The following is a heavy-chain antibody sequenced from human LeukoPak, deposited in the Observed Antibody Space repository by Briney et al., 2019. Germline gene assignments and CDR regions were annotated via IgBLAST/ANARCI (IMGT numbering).Heavy chain of an antibody. CDR2: INPNSGGT. CDR3: ASATPNDYAPYTDAFDI. D-gene: IGHD2-2*01. J-gene: IGHJ3*02. CDR1: GYTFTGYY. V-gene: IGHV1-2*06. Sequence: GASVKVSCKASGYTFTGYYMHWVRQAPGQGLEWMGRINPNSGGTNYALKFQGRVTMTRDTSISTAYMELSRLRSDDTAVYYCASATPNDYAPYTDAFDIWGQGTMVTVSS.